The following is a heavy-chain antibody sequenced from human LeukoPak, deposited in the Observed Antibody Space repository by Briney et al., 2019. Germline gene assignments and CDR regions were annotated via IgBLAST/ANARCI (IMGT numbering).Heavy chain of an antibody. CDR3: AKDLYYYDSSGPYYFDY. V-gene: IGHV3-23*01. J-gene: IGHJ4*02. CDR1: GFTFSSYA. Sequence: GGSLRLSCAASGFTFSSYAMSWVRQAPGKGLEWVSASGSGGSTYYADSVKGRFTISRDNSKNTLYLQMNSLRAEDTAVYYCAKDLYYYDSSGPYYFDYWGQGTLVTVSS. D-gene: IGHD3-22*01. CDR2: SGSGGST.